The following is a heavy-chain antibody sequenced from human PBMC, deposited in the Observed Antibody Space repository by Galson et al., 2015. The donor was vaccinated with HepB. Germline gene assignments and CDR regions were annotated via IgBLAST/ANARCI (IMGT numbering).Heavy chain of an antibody. CDR2: ISSSSTTI. Sequence: SLRLSCAASTFIFSTYSMNWVRQAPGKGLEWVSYISSSSTTIYYADSVKGRFTISRDNSKNTLYLQMNSLRAEDTAVYYCARDFGSARQAFDIWGQGTMVTVSS. CDR1: TFIFSTYS. D-gene: IGHD2-15*01. J-gene: IGHJ3*02. CDR3: ARDFGSARQAFDI. V-gene: IGHV3-48*01.